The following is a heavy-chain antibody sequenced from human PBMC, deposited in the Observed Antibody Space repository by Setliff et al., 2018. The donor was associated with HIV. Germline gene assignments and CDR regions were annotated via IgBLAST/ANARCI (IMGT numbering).Heavy chain of an antibody. V-gene: IGHV3-33*08. CDR3: ARADYDILTAYYSSAFDM. CDR2: IWHDGNNK. Sequence: GGSLRLSCGASGFSFSCYSMNWVRQAPGKGLEWVAVIWHDGNNKYYADSVKGRFTVSRDNSKSMLYLQMNNLRVDDTAMYYCARADYDILTAYYSSAFDMWGQGTMVTVSS. D-gene: IGHD3-9*01. J-gene: IGHJ3*02. CDR1: GFSFSCYS.